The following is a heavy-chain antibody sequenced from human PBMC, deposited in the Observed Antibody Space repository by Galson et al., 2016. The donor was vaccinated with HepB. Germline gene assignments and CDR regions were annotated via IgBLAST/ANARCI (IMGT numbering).Heavy chain of an antibody. Sequence: PALVKPTQTLTLTCTFSGFSLSTSGEGVGWIRQPPGKALEWLALIYWDEDKRYGPSLKSRLTITKDTSKNQVVLTMTNMDPVDTATYFCAHSVAQQCGDGCYSISGWFDPWGQGTLVTVSS. CDR2: IYWDEDK. D-gene: IGHD2-21*01. CDR1: GFSLSTSGEG. J-gene: IGHJ5*02. V-gene: IGHV2-5*05. CDR3: AHSVAQQCGDGCYSISGWFDP.